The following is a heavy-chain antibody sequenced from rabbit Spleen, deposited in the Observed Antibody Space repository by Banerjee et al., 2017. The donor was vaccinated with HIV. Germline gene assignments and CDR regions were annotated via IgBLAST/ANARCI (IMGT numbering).Heavy chain of an antibody. CDR3: VRGASSSGYYSL. Sequence: QSLEESGGDLVKPGASLTLTCTASGFSFSAGYYMCWVRQAPGKGLEWIGYIDLLFGTTFYANWVNGRFTISSHNAQNTLYLQLHGLTAADTATYFCVRGASSSGYYSLWGPGTLVTVS. D-gene: IGHD1-1*01. V-gene: IGHV1S40*01. CDR2: IDLLFGTT. J-gene: IGHJ6*01. CDR1: GFSFSAGYY.